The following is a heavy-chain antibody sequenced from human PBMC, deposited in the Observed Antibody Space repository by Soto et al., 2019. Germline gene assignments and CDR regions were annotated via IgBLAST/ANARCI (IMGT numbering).Heavy chain of an antibody. Sequence: GASVKVSCKASGYTFTDYALHWVRQAPGQRLEWMGWMNAGVGNTLYSQKFQGRITITRDTSASTAYMELNSLKSEDTAIYYCARNPGYTFVSLNYWGPGTLVTV. V-gene: IGHV1-3*01. CDR2: MNAGVGNT. J-gene: IGHJ4*02. D-gene: IGHD5-18*01. CDR3: ARNPGYTFVSLNY. CDR1: GYTFTDYA.